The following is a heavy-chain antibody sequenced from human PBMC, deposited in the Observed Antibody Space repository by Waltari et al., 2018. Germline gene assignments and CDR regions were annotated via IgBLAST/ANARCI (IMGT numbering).Heavy chain of an antibody. CDR3: ARAPTYGAVDQ. CDR1: GDSISSDTYY. J-gene: IGHJ4*02. D-gene: IGHD6-19*01. CDR2: IYASGST. V-gene: IGHV4-61*02. Sequence: QVQLQESGPGLVKPSQTLSLTCVVSGDSISSDTYYGGWIRQPAGQGLEWIGRIYASGSTNYTPSRKSRVTLSIDTSKNHCSLNLTSVSAADTAVYHCARAPTYGAVDQWGQGTLVTVSS.